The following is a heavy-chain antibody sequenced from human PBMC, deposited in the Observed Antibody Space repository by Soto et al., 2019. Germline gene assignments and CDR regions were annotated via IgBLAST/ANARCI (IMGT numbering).Heavy chain of an antibody. V-gene: IGHV4-34*01. D-gene: IGHD6-19*01. Sequence: SETLSLTCAVYGGSFSGYYWSWIRQPPGKGLEWIGEINHSGSTNYNPSLKSRVTISVDTSKNQFSLKLSSVTAADTAVYYCARRKFHSSGWYGLFNYWGQGTLVTVSS. CDR1: GGSFSGYY. CDR2: INHSGST. J-gene: IGHJ4*02. CDR3: ARRKFHSSGWYGLFNY.